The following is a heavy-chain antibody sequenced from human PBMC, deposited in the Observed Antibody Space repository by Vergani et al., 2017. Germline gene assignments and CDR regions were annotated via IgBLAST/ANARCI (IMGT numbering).Heavy chain of an antibody. J-gene: IGHJ4*02. CDR2: ISSSGSTI. V-gene: IGHV3-11*01. CDR1: GFTFSDYY. D-gene: IGHD3-22*01. CDR3: AGELDNDYYDGSGLFYY. Sequence: QVQLVESGGGLVKPGGSLRLSCAASGFTFSDYYMSWIRQAPGNGLEWVSYISSSGSTIYYADSVKGRVTISRDNAKNSLYLQMNSLRAEYTAVYCCAGELDNDYYDGSGLFYYGGQGTLVTVSS.